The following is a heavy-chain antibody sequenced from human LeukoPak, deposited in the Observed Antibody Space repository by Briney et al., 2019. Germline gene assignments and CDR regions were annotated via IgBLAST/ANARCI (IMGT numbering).Heavy chain of an antibody. CDR3: AQSIAVPRIPTFGV. D-gene: IGHD6-19*01. CDR1: GYTFRGHN. Sequence: ASVKVSCKASGYTFRGHNIHWMRQAPGQGLERVGWINPNNGATTYAQKFQGRVTMTRDTSAGTVYMDLSSLRSDDTAVYYCAQSIAVPRIPTFGVWGQGTVVSVSS. CDR2: INPNNGAT. J-gene: IGHJ3*01. V-gene: IGHV1-2*02.